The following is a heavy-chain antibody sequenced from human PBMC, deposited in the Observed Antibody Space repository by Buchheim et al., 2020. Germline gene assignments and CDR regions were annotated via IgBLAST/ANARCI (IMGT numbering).Heavy chain of an antibody. CDR3: ARDLVGDNQLPRYYYYYYGMDV. D-gene: IGHD2-2*01. J-gene: IGHJ6*02. CDR2: ISYDGSNK. Sequence: QVQLVESGGGVVQPGRSLRLSCAASGFTFSSYAMHWVRQAPGKGLEWVAVISYDGSNKYYADSVKGRFTISRDNSKNTLYLQMNSLRAEDTAVYYCARDLVGDNQLPRYYYYYYGMDVWGQGTT. V-gene: IGHV3-30-3*01. CDR1: GFTFSSYA.